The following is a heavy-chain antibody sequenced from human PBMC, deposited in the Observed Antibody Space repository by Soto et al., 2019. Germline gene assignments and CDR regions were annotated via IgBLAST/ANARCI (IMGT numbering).Heavy chain of an antibody. CDR2: INPSGGSK. CDR3: ARRAYNYANMDV. J-gene: IGHJ6*02. CDR1: GYTFTTYY. V-gene: IGHV1-46*01. D-gene: IGHD5-18*01. Sequence: QVQLVQSGAEVKKPGASVKVSCATSGYTFTTYYILCVRRAPGQGLGWMGMINPSGGSKSYAQKLQGRVTMTRDTSTRTSYMELSSLRRDDTAIYYCARRAYNYANMDVLCQGTTVSVSS.